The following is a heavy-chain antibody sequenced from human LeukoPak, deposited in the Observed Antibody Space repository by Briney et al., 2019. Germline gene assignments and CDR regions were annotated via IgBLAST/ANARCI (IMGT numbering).Heavy chain of an antibody. J-gene: IGHJ4*02. CDR1: GYTFTGYY. CDR2: INPNSGGT. CDR3: ARDSVPHYYDSSGYYGSTDNFDY. V-gene: IGHV1-2*06. Sequence: ASVKASCKASGYTFTGYYMHWVRQAPGQGLEWMGRINPNSGGTNYAQKFRGRVTMTRDTSISTAYMELSRLRSDDTAVYYCARDSVPHYYDSSGYYGSTDNFDYWGQGTLVTVSS. D-gene: IGHD3-22*01.